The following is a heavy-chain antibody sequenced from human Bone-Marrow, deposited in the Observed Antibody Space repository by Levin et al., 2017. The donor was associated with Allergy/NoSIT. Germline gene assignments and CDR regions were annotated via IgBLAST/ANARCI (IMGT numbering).Heavy chain of an antibody. V-gene: IGHV1-3*01. D-gene: IGHD2-21*01. CDR2: INAGNGNT. Sequence: GGSLRLSCKASGYTFTSYAMHWVRQAPGQRLEWMGWINAGNGNTKYSQKFQGRVTITRDTSASTAYMELSSLRSEDTAVYYCARRYSGTPSLYYYMDVWGKGTTVTVSS. CDR3: ARRYSGTPSLYYYMDV. J-gene: IGHJ6*03. CDR1: GYTFTSYA.